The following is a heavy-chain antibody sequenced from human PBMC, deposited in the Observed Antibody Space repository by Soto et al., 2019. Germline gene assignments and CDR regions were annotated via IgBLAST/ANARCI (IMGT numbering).Heavy chain of an antibody. Sequence: DVQLVESGGGLIQPGESLRLSCAAFGLTVSGQKYVAWVRQAPGKGLEWISALYDVDGTYYADSVKGRFTTSSDSSKTTVYLQMNGLRPDDTAVYYCASWHEREHAYDVWGRGTTVTVSS. V-gene: IGHV3-53*01. CDR3: ASWHEREHAYDV. J-gene: IGHJ3*01. CDR2: LYDVDGT. D-gene: IGHD1-1*01. CDR1: GLTVSGQKY.